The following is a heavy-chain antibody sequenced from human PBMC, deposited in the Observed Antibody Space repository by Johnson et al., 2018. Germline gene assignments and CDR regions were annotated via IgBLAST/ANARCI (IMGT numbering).Heavy chain of an antibody. D-gene: IGHD2-15*01. Sequence: VQLVESGGGLVQPGGSLRLSCAASGFTFSSYAMSWVRQAPGKGLEWVSAISDAGGSTYYVDSVKGRFTISRDNSKHTRNLQKNSLREEDTAGYYCAKVATPQKAVLAEYFQHWGQGTLVTVSS. CDR2: ISDAGGST. CDR3: AKVATPQKAVLAEYFQH. J-gene: IGHJ1*01. V-gene: IGHV3-23*04. CDR1: GFTFSSYA.